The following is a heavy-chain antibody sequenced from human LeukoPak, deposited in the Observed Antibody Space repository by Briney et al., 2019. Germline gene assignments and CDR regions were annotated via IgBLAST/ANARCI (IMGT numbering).Heavy chain of an antibody. CDR3: ARDRERRGWFDP. CDR2: IYYSGST. D-gene: IGHD3-10*01. CDR1: GGSISSSSYY. Sequence: SETLSLTCTVSGGSISSSSYYWGWIRQPPGEGLEWIGSIYYSGSTYYNPSLKSRVTISVDTSKNQFSLKLSSVTAADTAVYYCARDRERRGWFDPWGQGTLVTVSS. J-gene: IGHJ5*02. V-gene: IGHV4-39*07.